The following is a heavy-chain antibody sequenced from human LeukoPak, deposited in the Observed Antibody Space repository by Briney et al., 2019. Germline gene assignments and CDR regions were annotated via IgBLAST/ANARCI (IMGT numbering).Heavy chain of an antibody. J-gene: IGHJ4*02. D-gene: IGHD5-18*01. CDR2: ISYDGSNK. CDR1: GFTFSSYG. CDR3: AKGYSYGLDY. Sequence: GRSLRLSCAASGFTFSSYGMPWVRQAPGKGLEWVAVISYDGSNKYYADSVKGRFTISRDNSKNTLYLQMNSLRAEDTAVYYCAKGYSYGLDYWGQGTLVTVSS. V-gene: IGHV3-30*18.